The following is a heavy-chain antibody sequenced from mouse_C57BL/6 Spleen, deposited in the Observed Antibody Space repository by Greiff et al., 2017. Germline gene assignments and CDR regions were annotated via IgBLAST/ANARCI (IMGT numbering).Heavy chain of an antibody. CDR2: IWSGGST. D-gene: IGHD1-1*01. Sequence: VQVVESGPGLVQPSQCLSITCTVSGFSLTSYGVHWVRQSPGKGLEWLGVIWSGGSTDYNAAFISRLSISKDNSKSQVFFKMNSLQAGETAIYYCARMITTGHYYAMDYWGQGISVTVAS. CDR1: GFSLTSYG. J-gene: IGHJ4*01. V-gene: IGHV2-2*01. CDR3: ARMITTGHYYAMDY.